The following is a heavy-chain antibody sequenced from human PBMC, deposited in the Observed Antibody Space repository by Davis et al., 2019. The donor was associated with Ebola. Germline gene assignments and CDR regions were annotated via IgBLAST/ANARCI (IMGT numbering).Heavy chain of an antibody. CDR2: VSPEGRDQ. J-gene: IGHJ6*02. V-gene: IGHV3-30*18. D-gene: IGHD1-1*01. CDR1: GITFSSYG. CDR3: AKLRDVWLNVYNMDV. Sequence: GEPLKISCVVSGITFSSYGMHWVRQAPGKGLEWVAVVSPEGRDQYYADSVKGRFIVSRDNSKNTLYLQMNSLRADDTAVYYCAKLRDVWLNVYNMDVWGQGTLVTVSS.